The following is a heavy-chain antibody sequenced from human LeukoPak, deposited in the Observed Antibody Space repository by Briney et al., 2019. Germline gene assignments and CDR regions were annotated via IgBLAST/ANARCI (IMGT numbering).Heavy chain of an antibody. D-gene: IGHD3-10*01. Sequence: ASVKVSCMASGYTFTSYGISWVRQAPGQGLEWMGWISAYNGNTNYAQKLQGRVTMTIDTSTSTAYMELRSLRSDDTAVYYCARDGGSGYSYYMVVWGEGTTVTVSS. V-gene: IGHV1-18*01. CDR1: GYTFTSYG. J-gene: IGHJ6*03. CDR2: ISAYNGNT. CDR3: ARDGGSGYSYYMVV.